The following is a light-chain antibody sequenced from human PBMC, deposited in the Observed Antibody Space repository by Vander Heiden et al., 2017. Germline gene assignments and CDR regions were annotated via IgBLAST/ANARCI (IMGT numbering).Light chain of an antibody. CDR1: QSISSW. Sequence: DIQMTQSPSTLSASVGDRVTITCRASQSISSWLAWYQQKPGKAPKVLIYKASNVESGVPSRFSGSGSGTEFTLTISSLQPDDFATYYCQQSNSYSPFGQGTKVEIK. J-gene: IGKJ1*01. V-gene: IGKV1-5*03. CDR2: KAS. CDR3: QQSNSYSP.